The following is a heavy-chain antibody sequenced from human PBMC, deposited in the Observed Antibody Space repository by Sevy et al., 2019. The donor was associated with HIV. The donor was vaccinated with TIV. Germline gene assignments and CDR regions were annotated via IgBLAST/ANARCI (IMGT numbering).Heavy chain of an antibody. J-gene: IGHJ4*02. V-gene: IGHV4-31*03. Sequence: SETLSLACTVSGSSISSGGYYWSWIRQHPGKGLEWIGHIFFSGTTHYNPSLKSRVTISVDTSQNQFSLKLTSVTAADTAVYYCARGQLAPYFDYWGQGTLVTVSS. D-gene: IGHD6-6*01. CDR3: ARGQLAPYFDY. CDR2: IFFSGTT. CDR1: GSSISSGGYY.